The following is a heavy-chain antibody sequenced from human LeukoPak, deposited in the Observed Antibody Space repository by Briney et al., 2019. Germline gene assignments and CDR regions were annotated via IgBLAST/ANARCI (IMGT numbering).Heavy chain of an antibody. CDR3: ARGHYDFWSGQFDN. V-gene: IGHV7-4-1*02. D-gene: IGHD3-3*01. J-gene: IGHJ4*02. CDR2: INTNGGNP. CDR1: GYTFSSYG. Sequence: ASVKVSCKASGYTFSSYGMNWVRQAAGQGLEWMGWINTNGGNPTYAQGFTGRFVFSLDTSVSTAYLQISSLKAEDTAVYYCARGHYDFWSGQFDNWGQGTLVTVSS.